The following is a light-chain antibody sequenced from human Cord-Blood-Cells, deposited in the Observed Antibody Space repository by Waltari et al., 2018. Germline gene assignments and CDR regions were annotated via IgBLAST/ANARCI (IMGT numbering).Light chain of an antibody. V-gene: IGKV3-15*01. CDR2: GAA. J-gene: IGKJ1*01. Sequence: EIVMTQSPATLSVSPGERATLSCRSSQSVNSNLARYQQKPGQAPRLLIYGAATRATCIPARFSGRGSGTVFTLTISSLQSEDCAVYYGQQYNNVPRTCGQGTKVEVK. CDR1: QSVNSN. CDR3: QQYNNVPRT.